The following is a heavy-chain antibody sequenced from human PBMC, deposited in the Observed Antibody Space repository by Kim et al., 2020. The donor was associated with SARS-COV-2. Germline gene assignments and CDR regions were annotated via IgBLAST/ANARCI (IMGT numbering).Heavy chain of an antibody. CDR3: AIRDGDNSGHDY. CDR1: GFTSSPYW. V-gene: IGHV3-74*01. D-gene: IGHD2-15*01. Sequence: GGSLRLSCAASGFTSSPYWMNWVRQAPGKGLVWVARIRIDGKSTNYADYVKGRFTISRDNAKNNVYLQMNSLRGDDTAVYYCAIRDGDNSGHDYWGRGTL. J-gene: IGHJ4*02. CDR2: IRIDGKST.